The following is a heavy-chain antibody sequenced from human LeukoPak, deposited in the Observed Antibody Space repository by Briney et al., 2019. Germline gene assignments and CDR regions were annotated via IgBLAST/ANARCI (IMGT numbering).Heavy chain of an antibody. CDR3: ARASTKAIFGVVICYYYYMDV. CDR2: INPNSGGT. D-gene: IGHD3-3*01. Sequence: ASVKVSCKASGYTFTGYYMHWVRQAPGQGLEWMGWINPNSGGTNYAQKLQGRVTMTRDTSISTAYMELSRLRSDDTAVYYCARASTKAIFGVVICYYYYMDVWGKGTTVTVSS. CDR1: GYTFTGYY. J-gene: IGHJ6*03. V-gene: IGHV1-2*02.